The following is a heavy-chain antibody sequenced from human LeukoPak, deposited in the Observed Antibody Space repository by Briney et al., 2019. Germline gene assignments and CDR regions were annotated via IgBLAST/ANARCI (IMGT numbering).Heavy chain of an antibody. Sequence: PGRSLRLSCAASGFTFDDYAMHWVRQAPGKGLEWVSGISWNSGSIGYADSVKGRFTISRDNAKNSLYLQMNSLRAEGTALYYCAKAYCSSTSCYPRAEYFQHWGQGTLVTVSS. V-gene: IGHV3-9*01. J-gene: IGHJ1*01. CDR2: ISWNSGSI. D-gene: IGHD2-2*01. CDR3: AKAYCSSTSCYPRAEYFQH. CDR1: GFTFDDYA.